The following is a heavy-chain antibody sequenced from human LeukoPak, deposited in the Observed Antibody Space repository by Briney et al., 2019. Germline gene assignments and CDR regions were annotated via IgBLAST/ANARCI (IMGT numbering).Heavy chain of an antibody. CDR1: GFTFSSYG. J-gene: IGHJ4*02. CDR3: AKDREYCSSTSCYVGGLFDY. CDR2: ISYDGSNK. Sequence: GGSLRLSCAASGFTFSSYGMHWVRQAPGKGLEWVAVISYDGSNKYYADSVKGRFTISRDNSKNTLYLQMNSLRAEDTAVYYCAKDREYCSSTSCYVGGLFDYWGQGTLVTVSS. V-gene: IGHV3-30*18. D-gene: IGHD2-2*01.